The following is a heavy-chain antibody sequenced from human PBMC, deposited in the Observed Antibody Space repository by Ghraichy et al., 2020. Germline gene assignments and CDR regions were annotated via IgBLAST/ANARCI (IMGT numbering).Heavy chain of an antibody. CDR1: GFTFSSYG. CDR3: ARVGEYCSSTSCYPNYYYYYYGMDV. CDR2: IWYDGSNK. V-gene: IGHV3-33*01. D-gene: IGHD2-2*01. Sequence: LSLTCAASGFTFSSYGMHWVRQAPGKGLEWVAVIWYDGSNKYYVDSVKGRFTISRDNSKNTLYLQMNSLRAEDTAVYYCARVGEYCSSTSCYPNYYYYYYGMDVWGQGTTVTVSS. J-gene: IGHJ6*02.